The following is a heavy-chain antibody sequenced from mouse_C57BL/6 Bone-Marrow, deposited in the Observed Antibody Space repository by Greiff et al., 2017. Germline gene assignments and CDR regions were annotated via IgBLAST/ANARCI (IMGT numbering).Heavy chain of an antibody. Sequence: QVQLKQSGAELVRPGTSVKVSCKASGYAFTNYLIEWVKQRPGQGLEWIGVINPGSGGTNYDEKFKGKATLTADKSSSTAYMQLSSLTSEDSAVYFCARAAGGYFAYWGQGTLVTVSA. CDR2: INPGSGGT. D-gene: IGHD2-2*01. CDR3: ARAAGGYFAY. V-gene: IGHV1-54*01. J-gene: IGHJ3*01. CDR1: GYAFTNYL.